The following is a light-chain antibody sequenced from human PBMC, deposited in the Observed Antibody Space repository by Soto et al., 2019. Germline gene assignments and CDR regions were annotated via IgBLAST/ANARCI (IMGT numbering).Light chain of an antibody. Sequence: QSVLTQPPSVSGAPGQRVTISCTGSSSNIGAGYDVHWYQQLPGTAPKLLIYGNSNRPSGVPDRFSGSKSGTSASLAITGLQAEDEADYYRQSYDSSLSGPFFGTGTKVTVL. CDR2: GNS. J-gene: IGLJ1*01. V-gene: IGLV1-40*01. CDR1: SSNIGAGYD. CDR3: QSYDSSLSGPF.